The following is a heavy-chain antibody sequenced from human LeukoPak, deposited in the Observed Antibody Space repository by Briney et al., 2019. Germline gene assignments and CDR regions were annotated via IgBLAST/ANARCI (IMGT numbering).Heavy chain of an antibody. CDR2: ISSSSSYI. V-gene: IGHV3-21*01. J-gene: IGHJ6*02. Sequence: PGGSLRLSCAASGFTFSSYSMNWVRQAPGKGLEWVSSISSSSSYIYHADSVKGRFTISRGNAKNSLYLQMNSLRAEDTAVYYCARDVGADVWGQGTTVTVSS. CDR1: GFTFSSYS. CDR3: ARDVGADV. D-gene: IGHD2-15*01.